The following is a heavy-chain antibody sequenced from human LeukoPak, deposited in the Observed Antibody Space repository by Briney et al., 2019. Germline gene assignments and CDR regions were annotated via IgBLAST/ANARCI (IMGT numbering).Heavy chain of an antibody. D-gene: IGHD1-7*01. CDR1: GYTFTGYY. CDR2: INPNSGGT. Sequence: ASVKVSCKASGYTFTGYYMHWVRQAPGQGLEWMGWINPNSGGTNYAQKFQGRVTMTRDTSISTAYMELSRLRSDDTAVYYCARGPRLGLELDNWFDPWGQGTLVTVSS. J-gene: IGHJ5*02. CDR3: ARGPRLGLELDNWFDP. V-gene: IGHV1-2*02.